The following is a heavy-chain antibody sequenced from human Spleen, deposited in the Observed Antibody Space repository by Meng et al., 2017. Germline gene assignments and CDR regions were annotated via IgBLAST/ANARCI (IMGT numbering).Heavy chain of an antibody. CDR2: ISGYNGNS. CDR3: ARWVGGRWDFDY. V-gene: IGHV1-18*01. CDR1: GYTFTSYG. Sequence: QVQLVQSGSEVNKPGASVKVSCKASGYTFTSYGLSWVRQAPGQGLEWMGCISGYNGNSHHAQKVQGRVTMTTDTSTSTAYMELRSLRSDDTAVYYCARWVGGRWDFDYWGQGTLVTVSS. J-gene: IGHJ4*02. D-gene: IGHD2-15*01.